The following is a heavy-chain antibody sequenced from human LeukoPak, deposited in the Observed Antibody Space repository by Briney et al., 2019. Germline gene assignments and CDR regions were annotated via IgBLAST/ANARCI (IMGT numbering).Heavy chain of an antibody. CDR2: ISWNSGSI. V-gene: IGHV3-9*01. CDR1: GFIFDDYA. Sequence: PGGSLRLSCAASGFIFDDYAMHWVRQAPGKGLEWVSGISWNSGSIGYADSVKGRFTISRDNAKNPLYLQMNSLRGEDTALYYCAKAKGRYYHYAMDVWGQGTTVTVSS. J-gene: IGHJ6*02. CDR3: AKAKGRYYHYAMDV. D-gene: IGHD3-10*01.